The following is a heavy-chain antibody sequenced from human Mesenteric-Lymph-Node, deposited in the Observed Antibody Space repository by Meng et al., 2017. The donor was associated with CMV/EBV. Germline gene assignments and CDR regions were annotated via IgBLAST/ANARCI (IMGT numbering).Heavy chain of an antibody. CDR1: GGTFSSYA. J-gene: IGHJ5*02. D-gene: IGHD2-15*01. V-gene: IGHV1-69*04. CDR2: IIPFLHIT. Sequence: KASGGTFSSYAISWVRQGPGQGLEWMGRIIPFLHITNYAQKFQGRVTITADTSTSTAYMELSSLTSEDTAVYYCARDQGYSSGGWFDPWGQGTLVTVSS. CDR3: ARDQGYSSGGWFDP.